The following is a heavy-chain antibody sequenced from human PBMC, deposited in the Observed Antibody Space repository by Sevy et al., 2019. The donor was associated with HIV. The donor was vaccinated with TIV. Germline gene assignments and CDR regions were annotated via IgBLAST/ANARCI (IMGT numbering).Heavy chain of an antibody. J-gene: IGHJ2*01. D-gene: IGHD4-17*01. CDR3: LRAKDYGEPLPSFYDL. CDR1: GYTFINYD. CDR2: MNPSSGIT. V-gene: IGHV1-8*02. Sequence: ASVKVSCKASGYTFINYDLNWVRQASGQGLEWLGWMNPSSGITGYSQKFQGRVTITRNSSIRTAYMELTSLRSEDTAIHYCLRAKDYGEPLPSFYDLWGRGTLVTVSS.